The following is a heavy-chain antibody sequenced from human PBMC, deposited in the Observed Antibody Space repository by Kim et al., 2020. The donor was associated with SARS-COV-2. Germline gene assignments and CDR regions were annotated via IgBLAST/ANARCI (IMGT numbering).Heavy chain of an antibody. J-gene: IGHJ6*02. Sequence: ASVKVSCKASGYTFTSYAMHWVRQAPGQRLEWMGWINAGNGNTKYSQKFQGRVTITRDTSASTAYMELSSLRSEDTAVYYCARDHYDFWSGGGMDVWGQGTTVTVSS. CDR1: GYTFTSYA. CDR3: ARDHYDFWSGGGMDV. CDR2: INAGNGNT. V-gene: IGHV1-3*01. D-gene: IGHD3-3*01.